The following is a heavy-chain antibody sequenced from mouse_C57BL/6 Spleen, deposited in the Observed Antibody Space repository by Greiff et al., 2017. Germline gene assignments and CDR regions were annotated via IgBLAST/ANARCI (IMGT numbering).Heavy chain of an antibody. V-gene: IGHV1-52*01. CDR1: GYTFTSYW. D-gene: IGHD1-1*01. Sequence: QVQLQQPGAELVRPGSSVKLSCKASGYTFTSYWMPWVKQRPIQGLEWIGNIDPSDSETHYNQKFKDKATLTVDKSSSTAYMQLSSLTSEDAAVYYCARTTVVAYYFDVWGTGTTVTVSS. J-gene: IGHJ1*03. CDR3: ARTTVVAYYFDV. CDR2: IDPSDSET.